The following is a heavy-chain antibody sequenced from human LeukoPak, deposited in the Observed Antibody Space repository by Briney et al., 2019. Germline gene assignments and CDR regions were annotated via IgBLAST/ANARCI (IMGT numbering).Heavy chain of an antibody. J-gene: IGHJ6*03. D-gene: IGHD1-26*01. CDR3: ARGGSHYYYYYYMDV. CDR1: GYTFTSYD. V-gene: IGHV1-8*01. CDR2: MNPNSGNT. Sequence: GASVKVSCKASGYTFTSYDINWVRQATGQGLEWMGWMNPNSGNTGYAQKFQGRVTITRNTSISTAYMELSSLRSEDTAVYYCARGGSHYYYYYYMDVWGKGTTVTVSS.